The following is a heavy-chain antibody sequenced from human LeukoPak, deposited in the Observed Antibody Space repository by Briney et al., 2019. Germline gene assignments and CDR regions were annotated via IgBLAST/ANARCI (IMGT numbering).Heavy chain of an antibody. D-gene: IGHD4-11*01. V-gene: IGHV4-39*01. CDR2: IYYSGST. Sequence: PSETVSLTCTVSGGSISSSSDYWGWIRQPPGKGLEWIGSIYYSGSTYYNPSLKSRVTMSVDTSKNQFSLKLTSVTAADTAVYYCARLSNDSPGDPWGQGSMVTVSS. CDR3: ARLSNDSPGDP. J-gene: IGHJ5*02. CDR1: GGSISSSSDY.